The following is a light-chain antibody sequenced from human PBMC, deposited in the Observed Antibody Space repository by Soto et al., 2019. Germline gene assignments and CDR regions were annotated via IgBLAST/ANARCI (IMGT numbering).Light chain of an antibody. J-gene: IGKJ1*01. V-gene: IGKV3-15*01. CDR1: QSVSSD. CDR2: GAS. CDR3: QQYNNWPRT. Sequence: EIVMTQSPATLSVSPGEGATLSCSASQSVSSDLAWYHQKPGQAPRLLIYGASTRATGIPARFSGSGSGTEFTLTINSLQSEDFAVYYCQQYNNWPRTCGQGTKGDIK.